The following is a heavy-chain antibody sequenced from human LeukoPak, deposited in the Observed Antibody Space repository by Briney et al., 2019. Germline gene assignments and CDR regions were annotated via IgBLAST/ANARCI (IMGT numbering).Heavy chain of an antibody. CDR3: AKAPDYGEPFDY. CDR2: ISDSGGNT. J-gene: IGHJ4*02. Sequence: GGSLRLSCAASGFTVSCYAMSWLRQAPGKGLDWVSTISDSGGNTYYADSVKGRFTISRDNSKNTLYLQMNSLRAEDTAVYFSAKAPDYGEPFDYWGQGTLVTVSS. V-gene: IGHV3-23*01. CDR1: GFTVSCYA. D-gene: IGHD4-17*01.